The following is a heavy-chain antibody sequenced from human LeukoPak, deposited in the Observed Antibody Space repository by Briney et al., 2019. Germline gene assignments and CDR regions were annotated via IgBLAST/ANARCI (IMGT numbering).Heavy chain of an antibody. CDR1: GYSFTSYW. J-gene: IGHJ3*02. D-gene: IGHD1-1*01. V-gene: IGHV5-51*01. CDR2: IYPGDSDT. CDR3: ARQYNWNDGGEDAFDI. Sequence: GESLKISCKGSGYSFTSYWIGWVRQMPGKGLEWMGIIYPGDSDTRYSPSFRGQVTISADKSISTAYLQWSSLKASDTAMYYCARQYNWNDGGEDAFDIWGQGTMVTVSS.